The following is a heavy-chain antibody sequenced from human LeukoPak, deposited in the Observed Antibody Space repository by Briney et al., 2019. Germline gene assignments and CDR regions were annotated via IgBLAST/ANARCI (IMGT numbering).Heavy chain of an antibody. D-gene: IGHD6-6*01. CDR2: IYYSGST. Sequence: SETLSLTCAVSGYSIGSSYYWSWIRQPPGKGLEWIGYIYYSGSTNYNPSLKSRVTISVDTSKNQFSLKLSSVTAADTAVYYCAREHSSSSSLDYWGQGTLVTVSS. V-gene: IGHV4-59*01. CDR3: AREHSSSSSLDY. CDR1: GYSIGSSYY. J-gene: IGHJ4*02.